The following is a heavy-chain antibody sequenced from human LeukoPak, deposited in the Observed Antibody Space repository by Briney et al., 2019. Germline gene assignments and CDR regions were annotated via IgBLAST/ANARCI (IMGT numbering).Heavy chain of an antibody. D-gene: IGHD1-26*01. Sequence: SETLSLTCAVSGYSISSGYYWGWIRQPPGKGLEWIGSIYHSGSTYYNPSLKSRVTISVDTSKNQFSLKLSSVTAADTAVYYCARQVIVGANQVYWGQGTLVTVSS. CDR1: GYSISSGYY. CDR3: ARQVIVGANQVY. V-gene: IGHV4-38-2*01. J-gene: IGHJ4*02. CDR2: IYHSGST.